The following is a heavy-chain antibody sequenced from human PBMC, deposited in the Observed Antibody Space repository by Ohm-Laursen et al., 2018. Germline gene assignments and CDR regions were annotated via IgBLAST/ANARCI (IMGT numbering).Heavy chain of an antibody. V-gene: IGHV3-23*01. Sequence: SLRLSCAASGFTFSSYAMSWVRQAPGKGLEWVSAIRGSGGGTYFADSVKGRFTISRDNSKNTLYLQMDSLRAEDTAVYYCAKDEGFCGGDCYSPDYWGQGTLVTVSS. CDR3: AKDEGFCGGDCYSPDY. D-gene: IGHD2-21*02. CDR2: IRGSGGGT. CDR1: GFTFSSYA. J-gene: IGHJ4*02.